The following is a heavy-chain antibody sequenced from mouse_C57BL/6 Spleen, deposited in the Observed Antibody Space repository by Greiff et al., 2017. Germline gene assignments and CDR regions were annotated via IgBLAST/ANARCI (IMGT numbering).Heavy chain of an antibody. V-gene: IGHV1-59*01. CDR3: ARCDYDGDY. J-gene: IGHJ2*01. CDR1: GYTFTSYW. Sequence: VQLQQPGAELVRPGTSVKLSCKASGYTFTSYWMHWVKQRPGQGLEWIGVIDPSDSYTNYTQKFKGKATLTVDTSSSTADMQLSSLTSEDSAVYYCARCDYDGDYWGQGTTLTVSS. D-gene: IGHD2-4*01. CDR2: IDPSDSYT.